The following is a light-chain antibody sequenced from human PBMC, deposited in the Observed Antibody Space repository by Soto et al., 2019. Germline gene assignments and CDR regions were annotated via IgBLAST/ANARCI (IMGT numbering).Light chain of an antibody. CDR1: QSVSSN. Sequence: EIVMTQSPATLSVSPGERATLSCRASQSVSSNLAWYQQKPGQAPRLLIYGASTRATGIPARFSGSGSGTAFTLTISSLQSEDFAVFYCQQYDNWPITFGHGTRLEMK. V-gene: IGKV3-15*01. J-gene: IGKJ5*01. CDR3: QQYDNWPIT. CDR2: GAS.